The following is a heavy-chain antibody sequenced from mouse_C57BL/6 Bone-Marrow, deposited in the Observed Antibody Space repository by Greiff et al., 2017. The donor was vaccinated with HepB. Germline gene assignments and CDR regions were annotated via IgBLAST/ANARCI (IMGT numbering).Heavy chain of an antibody. CDR2: IHPNSGST. CDR1: GYTFTSYW. D-gene: IGHD2-1*01. J-gene: IGHJ2*01. V-gene: IGHV1-64*01. CDR3: ARLIYYGNYVDY. Sequence: VQLKESGAELVKPGASVKLSCKASGYTFTSYWMHWVKQRPGQGLEWIGMIHPNSGSTNYNEKFKSKATLTVDKSSSTAYMQLSSLTSEDSAVYYCARLIYYGNYVDYWGQGTTLTVSS.